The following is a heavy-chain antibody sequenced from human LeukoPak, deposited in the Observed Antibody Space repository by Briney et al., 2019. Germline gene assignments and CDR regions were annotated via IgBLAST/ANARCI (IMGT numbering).Heavy chain of an antibody. CDR1: RFTFSNYA. V-gene: IGHV3-23*01. CDR3: ARRDVLEI. CDR2: ISGSGGST. Sequence: PGGSLRLSCAASRFTFSNYAMSWVRQVPGKGLEWVSGISGSGGSTYYADSMKGRFAISRDNSKNTLFLQMNSLRAEDTAVYYCARRDVLEIWGQGTLVTVSS. J-gene: IGHJ3*02.